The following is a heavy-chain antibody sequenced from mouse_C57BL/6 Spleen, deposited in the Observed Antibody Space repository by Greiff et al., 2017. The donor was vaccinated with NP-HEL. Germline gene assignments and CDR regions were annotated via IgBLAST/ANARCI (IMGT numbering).Heavy chain of an antibody. CDR3: ARYGSSSFAY. D-gene: IGHD1-1*02. J-gene: IGHJ3*01. V-gene: IGHV1-69*01. CDR2: IDPSDSYT. Sequence: QVQLQQPGAELVMPGASVKLSCKASGYTFTSYWMHWVKQRPGQGLEWIGEIDPSDSYTNYNQKFKGKSTLTVDKSSSTAYMQLSSLTSEDSAVYYCARYGSSSFAYWGQGTLVTVSA. CDR1: GYTFTSYW.